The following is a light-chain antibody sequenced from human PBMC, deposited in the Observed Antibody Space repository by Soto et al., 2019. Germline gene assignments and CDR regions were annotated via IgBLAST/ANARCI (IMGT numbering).Light chain of an antibody. CDR1: PSLVSRIGDPF. J-gene: IGKJ5*01. V-gene: IGKV2-30*01. CDR2: KVS. Sequence: DAVLTQPPVSLPVTLGQPAAISCRSSPSLVSRIGDPFLNWFHQSPGQPPMRLSDKVSNRDSRVPDRFSGRGSGTYFTLKSSRVAAEDVGVYYCMQGTQWPITFGQGTRLEIK. CDR3: MQGTQWPIT.